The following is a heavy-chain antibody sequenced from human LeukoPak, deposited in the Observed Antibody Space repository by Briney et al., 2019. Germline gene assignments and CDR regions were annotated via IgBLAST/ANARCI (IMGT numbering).Heavy chain of an antibody. CDR3: ARDPAGSGIYYDF. CDR2: ISSAGGTR. CDR1: GLTSSTYS. D-gene: IGHD3-10*01. J-gene: IGHJ4*02. Sequence: PGGSLRLSRVASGLTSSTYSMNSLRQAPGKGMEWISYISSAGGTRHYANSVKGRFSISRDNAKNSLYLEMNGLEAEDTAMYYCARDPAGSGIYYDFWGQGTLVTVSS. V-gene: IGHV3-48*01.